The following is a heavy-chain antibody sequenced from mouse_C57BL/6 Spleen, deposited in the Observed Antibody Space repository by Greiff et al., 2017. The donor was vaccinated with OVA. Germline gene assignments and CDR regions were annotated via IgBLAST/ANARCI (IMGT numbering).Heavy chain of an antibody. CDR2: INPYNGGT. CDR1: GYTFTDYY. CDR3: APIPIPYPYWYFDV. D-gene: IGHD2-12*01. Sequence: EVQLQQSGPVLVKPGASVKMSCKASGYTFTDYYMNWVKQSHGKSLEWIGVINPYNGGTSYNQKFKGKATLTVDKSSSTAYMELNSLTSEDSAVYYCAPIPIPYPYWYFDVWGTGTTVTVSS. V-gene: IGHV1-19*01. J-gene: IGHJ1*03.